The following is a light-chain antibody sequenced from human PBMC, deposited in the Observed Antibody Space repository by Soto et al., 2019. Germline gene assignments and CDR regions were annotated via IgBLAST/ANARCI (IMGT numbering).Light chain of an antibody. CDR1: SSDVGYFNH. Sequence: QSVLTQPASVSVSPGQSIAISCTGTSSDVGYFNHVSWYQQHPGKAPKLLIYVVTNRPSGVSDRFSGSKSGNTASLTISGLQAEDEADYYCSSYTSTNTYVSGTGTKVTVL. CDR3: SSYTSTNTYV. J-gene: IGLJ1*01. CDR2: VVT. V-gene: IGLV2-14*01.